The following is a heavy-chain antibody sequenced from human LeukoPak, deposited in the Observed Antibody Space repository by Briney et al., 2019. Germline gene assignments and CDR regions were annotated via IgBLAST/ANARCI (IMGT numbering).Heavy chain of an antibody. CDR1: GYTLTELS. Sequence: ASVKVSCKVSGYTLTELSMHWVRQAPGKGPEWMGGFDPEDGETIYAQKFQGRVTMTEDTSTDTAYMELSSLRSEDTAVYYCARANEYYYDSSGYYGYWGQGTLVTVSS. CDR3: ARANEYYYDSSGYYGY. CDR2: FDPEDGET. D-gene: IGHD3-22*01. V-gene: IGHV1-24*01. J-gene: IGHJ4*02.